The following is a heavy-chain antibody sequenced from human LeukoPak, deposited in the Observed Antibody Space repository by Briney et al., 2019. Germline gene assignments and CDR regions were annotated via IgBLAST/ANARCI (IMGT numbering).Heavy chain of an antibody. CDR3: ARDSENVSGTTSWFDP. V-gene: IGHV3-21*01. CDR1: GFTFSSYS. CDR2: ISTSSSYI. J-gene: IGHJ5*02. D-gene: IGHD1-7*01. Sequence: TGGSLRLSCAASGFTFSSYSLTWVRQAPGKGLEWVSSISTSSSYIYYADSVKGRFTISRDNARKSLYLQMNSLRAEDTAVYYCARDSENVSGTTSWFDPWGQGTLVTVSS.